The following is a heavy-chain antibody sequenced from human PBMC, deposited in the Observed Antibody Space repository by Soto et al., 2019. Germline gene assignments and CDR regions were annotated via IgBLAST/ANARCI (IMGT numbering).Heavy chain of an antibody. D-gene: IGHD3-10*01. Sequence: QVQLVQSGAEVKKPGASVKVSCKASGYMFISYGINWVRQAPGQGLEWMGWISAYNGNTKYAQNLQGRVTMTIDTSTSTAYMEMRSLRSDDTAVYYCVRDLDGSGSYYTDYWGPGTLVTVSS. CDR1: GYMFISYG. CDR3: VRDLDGSGSYYTDY. J-gene: IGHJ4*02. CDR2: ISAYNGNT. V-gene: IGHV1-18*01.